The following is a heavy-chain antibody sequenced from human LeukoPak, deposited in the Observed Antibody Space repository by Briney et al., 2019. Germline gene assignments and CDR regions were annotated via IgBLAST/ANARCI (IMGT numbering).Heavy chain of an antibody. V-gene: IGHV3-74*01. CDR2: INSDGSST. CDR1: GFTFSSYW. Sequence: PGGSLRLSCAASGFTFSSYWMHWVRQAPGKGLVWVSRINSDGSSTSYADSVKGRFTISRDNSKNTLYLQMNSLRAEDTAVYYCAKEHFGSSSWGEPSDFDYWGQGTLVTVSS. J-gene: IGHJ4*02. CDR3: AKEHFGSSSWGEPSDFDY. D-gene: IGHD6-6*01.